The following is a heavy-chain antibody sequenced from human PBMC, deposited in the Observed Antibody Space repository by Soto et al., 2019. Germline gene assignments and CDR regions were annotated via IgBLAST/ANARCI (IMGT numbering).Heavy chain of an antibody. Sequence: AGETLCLTCTVSGGTISSYCWSWVRQPPGKGLEWIGYIYYSGSTNYNPSLKSRVTISVDTSKNQFSLKLSSVTAADTAVYYCARELRITIFGVPRGGQLNWFDPWGQGTLVTVSS. CDR3: ARELRITIFGVPRGGQLNWFDP. D-gene: IGHD3-3*01. CDR2: IYYSGST. CDR1: GGTISSYC. V-gene: IGHV4-59*01. J-gene: IGHJ5*02.